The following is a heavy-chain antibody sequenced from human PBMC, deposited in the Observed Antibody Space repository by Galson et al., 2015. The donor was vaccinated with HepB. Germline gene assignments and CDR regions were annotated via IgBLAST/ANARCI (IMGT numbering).Heavy chain of an antibody. CDR1: GYTFTSYG. CDR2: ISAYNGNT. V-gene: IGHV1-18*01. Sequence: SVKVSCKASGYTFTSYGISWVRQAPGQGLEWMGWISAYNGNTNYAQKLQGRVTMTTDTSTSTAYMELRSLRSDDTAVYYCARAEVARLRLGELSFPDYWGQGTLVTVSS. D-gene: IGHD3-16*02. CDR3: ARAEVARLRLGELSFPDY. J-gene: IGHJ4*02.